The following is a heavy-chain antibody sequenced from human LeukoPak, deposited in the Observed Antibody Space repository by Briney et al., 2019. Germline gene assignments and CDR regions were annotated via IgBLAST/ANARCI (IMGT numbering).Heavy chain of an antibody. J-gene: IGHJ4*02. Sequence: ASVKVSCKASGYTFTSYGISWVRQAPGQGLEWMGWISAYNGNTNYAQKLQGRVTMTRDMSTSTVYMELSSLRSEDTAVYYCASGEVAGTLPLDYWGQGTLVTVSS. D-gene: IGHD6-19*01. CDR3: ASGEVAGTLPLDY. V-gene: IGHV1-18*01. CDR1: GYTFTSYG. CDR2: ISAYNGNT.